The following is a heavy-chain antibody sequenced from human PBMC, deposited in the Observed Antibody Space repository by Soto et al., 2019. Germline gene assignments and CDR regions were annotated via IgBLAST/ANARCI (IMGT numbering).Heavy chain of an antibody. CDR1: GYTFTSYG. V-gene: IGHV1-18*01. D-gene: IGHD2-2*01. CDR2: ISAYNGNT. J-gene: IGHJ4*02. CDR3: ATGASRKYYFDY. Sequence: QVQLVQSGAEVKKPGASVKVSCKASGYTFTSYGISWVRQAPGQGLEWMGWISAYNGNTHYAQKLQGRVTMTPDTSSSTAYMELRSMRSDDTAVYYCATGASRKYYFDYWGQGPLVTVSS.